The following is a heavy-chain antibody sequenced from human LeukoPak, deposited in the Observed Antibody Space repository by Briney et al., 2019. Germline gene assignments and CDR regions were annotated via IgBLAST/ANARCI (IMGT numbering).Heavy chain of an antibody. J-gene: IGHJ4*02. CDR3: ARLDGDYDD. D-gene: IGHD4-17*01. CDR1: GGSISSSSYY. V-gene: IGHV4-39*01. CDR2: IYYSGST. Sequence: RSSETLSLTCTVSGGSISSSSYYWGWIRQPPGKGLEWIGSIYYSGSTYYNPSLKSRVTISVDTSKNQFSLKLSSVTAADTAVYYCARLDGDYDDWGQGTLVTVSS.